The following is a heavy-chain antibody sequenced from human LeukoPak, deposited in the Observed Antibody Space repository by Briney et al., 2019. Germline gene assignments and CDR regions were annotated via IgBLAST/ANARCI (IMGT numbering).Heavy chain of an antibody. Sequence: PSETLYLTCTVSGGSISSSGFYWDRIRQPPGKGLEWIGSIYQSGTTYYNPPLKSRVTIFVDTSKSQISLKLSSVTAADTAVYYCARKKLVARGYFDYWGQGVLVTVSS. CDR3: ARKKLVARGYFDY. CDR1: GGSISSSGFY. V-gene: IGHV4-39*01. D-gene: IGHD6-13*01. CDR2: IYQSGTT. J-gene: IGHJ4*02.